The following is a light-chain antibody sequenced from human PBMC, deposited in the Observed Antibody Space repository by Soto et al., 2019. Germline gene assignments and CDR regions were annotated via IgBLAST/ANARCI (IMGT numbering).Light chain of an antibody. CDR3: EQSHSTPYT. V-gene: IGKV1-39*01. Sequence: DIQMTQSPSSLSASVGDRVTIICRASQSISTYLTWYQQKPAKAPNLLIYAASTLQSGVPARFSGSGSGTDFTLTISSLQPEDFGTYYGEQSHSTPYTYGQGTKLEIK. CDR2: AAS. CDR1: QSISTY. J-gene: IGKJ2*01.